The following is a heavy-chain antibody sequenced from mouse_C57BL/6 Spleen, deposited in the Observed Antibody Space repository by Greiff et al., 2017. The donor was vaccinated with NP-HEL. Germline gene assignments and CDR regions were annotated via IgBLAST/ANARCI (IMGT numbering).Heavy chain of an antibody. CDR3: ARSDGHYGGYAMDY. J-gene: IGHJ4*01. D-gene: IGHD2-3*01. V-gene: IGHV1-18*01. CDR2: INPNNGGT. CDR1: GYTFTDYN. Sequence: EVQLVESGPELVKPGASVKIPCKASGYTFTDYNMDWVKQSHGKSLEWIGDINPNNGGTIYNQKFKGKATLTVDKSSSTAYMELRSLTSEDTAVYYCARSDGHYGGYAMDYWGQGTSVTVSS.